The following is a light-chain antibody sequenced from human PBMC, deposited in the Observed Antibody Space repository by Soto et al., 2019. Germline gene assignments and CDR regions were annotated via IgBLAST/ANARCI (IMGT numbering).Light chain of an antibody. CDR1: QSVGRS. V-gene: IGKV3-11*01. CDR3: QQRSNWPFT. Sequence: EVVLTQSPATLSLSPGERATLSCRASQSVGRSLAWYQRKPGQAPRLLIYDASNRATGIPARFSGSGSGTDFTLTISSLEPEDFAVYYCQQRSNWPFTFGQGTRLEIK. J-gene: IGKJ5*01. CDR2: DAS.